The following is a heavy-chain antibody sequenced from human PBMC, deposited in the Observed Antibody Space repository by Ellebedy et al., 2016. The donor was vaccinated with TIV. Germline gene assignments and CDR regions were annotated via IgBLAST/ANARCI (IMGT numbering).Heavy chain of an antibody. CDR1: GGSISSYY. V-gene: IGHV4-59*08. D-gene: IGHD3-10*01. Sequence: MPSETLSLTCTVSGGSISSYYWSWIRQPPGKGLEWIGYIYYSGSTNYNPSLKSRVTISVDTSKNQFSLKLSSVTAADTAVYYCARHGGSGTDYWGQGTLVTVSS. CDR2: IYYSGST. J-gene: IGHJ4*02. CDR3: ARHGGSGTDY.